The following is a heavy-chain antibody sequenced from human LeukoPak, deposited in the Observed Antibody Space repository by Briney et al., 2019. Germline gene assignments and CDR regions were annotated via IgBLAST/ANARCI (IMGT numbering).Heavy chain of an antibody. J-gene: IGHJ4*02. CDR2: IIPILGIA. CDR1: GGTFSSYA. CDR3: ALWVDGYNYFVY. Sequence: SVKVSCKASGGTFSSYAISWVRQAPGQGLEWMGRIIPILGIANYAQKFQGRVTITADKSTSTAYMELSSLRSEDTAVYYCALWVDGYNYFVYWGQGTLVTVSS. V-gene: IGHV1-69*04. D-gene: IGHD5-24*01.